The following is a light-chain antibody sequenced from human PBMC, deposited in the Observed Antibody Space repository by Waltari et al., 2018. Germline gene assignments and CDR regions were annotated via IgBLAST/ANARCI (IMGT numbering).Light chain of an antibody. CDR3: QQYCSSPLT. Sequence: DIVLTQSPDSLAVSLGERATINCKSSQSLLYSSVNKNCLAWCQQKAGQPPKLLIYWASTREPGVPDQFSGSGSGTDFTRTISSLQAEDVAVYYCQQYCSSPLTFGGGTKVEIK. CDR2: WAS. CDR1: QSLLYSSVNKNC. J-gene: IGKJ4*01. V-gene: IGKV4-1*01.